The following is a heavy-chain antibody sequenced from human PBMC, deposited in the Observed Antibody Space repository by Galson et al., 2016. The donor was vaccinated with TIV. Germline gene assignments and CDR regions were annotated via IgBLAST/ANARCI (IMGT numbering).Heavy chain of an antibody. J-gene: IGHJ6*02. D-gene: IGHD2-8*01. CDR3: ATEARCVQWSNGDVYFGLDV. Sequence: SVKVSCKVSGHTLKELNIQWVRQAPGKGLEWMGGFDPEDGQTTYTQKLQGRVTMTEDTSTDTAYMELSRLTSADTAVYYCATEARCVQWSNGDVYFGLDVGGQGTPVLVSS. V-gene: IGHV1-24*01. CDR1: GHTLKELN. CDR2: FDPEDGQT.